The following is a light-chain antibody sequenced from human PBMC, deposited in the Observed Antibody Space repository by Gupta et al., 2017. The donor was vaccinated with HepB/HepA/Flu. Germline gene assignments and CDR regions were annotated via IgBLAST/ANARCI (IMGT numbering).Light chain of an antibody. Sequence: SYELTQPPSVSVSPGQTASITCSGEKLGDKYACWYQQKQGQSPVRGIYQDSKRPSGIPERVSGSNSGNKVTMIISGTQAMDESDYYCKEWESRTVVGGGGTKLTVL. J-gene: IGLJ2*01. CDR3: KEWESRTVV. CDR2: QDS. CDR1: KLGDKY. V-gene: IGLV3-1*01.